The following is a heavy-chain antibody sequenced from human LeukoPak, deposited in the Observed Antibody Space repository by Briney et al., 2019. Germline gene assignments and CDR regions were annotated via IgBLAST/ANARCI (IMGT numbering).Heavy chain of an antibody. V-gene: IGHV4-59*01. Sequence: GSLRLSCTASGFTFGDYAMSWFRQAPGKGLEWIGYIYYSGSTNYNPSLKSRVTISVDTSKNQFSLKLSSVTAADTAVYYCAREGYCSGGSCLDAFDIWGQGTMVTVSS. D-gene: IGHD2-15*01. CDR3: AREGYCSGGSCLDAFDI. J-gene: IGHJ3*02. CDR2: IYYSGST. CDR1: GFTFGDYA.